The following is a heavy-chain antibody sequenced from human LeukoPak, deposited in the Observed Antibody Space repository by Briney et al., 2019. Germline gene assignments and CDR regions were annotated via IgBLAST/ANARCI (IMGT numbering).Heavy chain of an antibody. CDR2: ISSNGGST. V-gene: IGHV3-64D*06. J-gene: IGHJ3*02. CDR1: GFTFSSYA. D-gene: IGHD2/OR15-2a*01. CDR3: VKLRSYLIGDAFDI. Sequence: GGSLRLSCSASGFTFSSYAMHWVRQAPGKGLEYVSAISSNGGSTYYADSVKGRFTISRDNSKNTLYLRMSSLRAEDTAVYYCVKLRSYLIGDAFDIWGQGTMVTVSS.